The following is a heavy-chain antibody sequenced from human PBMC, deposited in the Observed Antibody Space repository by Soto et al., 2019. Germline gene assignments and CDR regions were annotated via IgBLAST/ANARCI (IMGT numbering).Heavy chain of an antibody. Sequence: SVKVSCKASGGTFSSYAISWVRQAPGQGLEWMGGIIPIFGTANYAQKFQGRVTITADESTSTAYMELSSLRSEDTAVYYCASLGYCSGGSCYDFDYWGQGTLVTVSS. J-gene: IGHJ4*02. V-gene: IGHV1-69*13. CDR2: IIPIFGTA. CDR3: ASLGYCSGGSCYDFDY. D-gene: IGHD2-15*01. CDR1: GGTFSSYA.